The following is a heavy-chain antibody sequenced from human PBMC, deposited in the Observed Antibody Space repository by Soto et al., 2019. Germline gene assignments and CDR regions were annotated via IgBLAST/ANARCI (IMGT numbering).Heavy chain of an antibody. V-gene: IGHV3-21*01. CDR1: GFTFSSYS. CDR3: AICVRGSYDYENDAFDI. D-gene: IGHD1-26*01. CDR2: ISSSSSYI. Sequence: EVQLVESGGGLVKPGGSLRLSCAASGFTFSSYSMNWVRQAPGKGLEWVSSISSSSSYIYYADSVKGRFTISRDNAKNSLYLQMNSLRAEDTAVYYCAICVRGSYDYENDAFDIWGQGTMVTVSS. J-gene: IGHJ3*02.